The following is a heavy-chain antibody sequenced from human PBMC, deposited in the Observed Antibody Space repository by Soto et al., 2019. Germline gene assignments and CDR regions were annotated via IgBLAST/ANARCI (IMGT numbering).Heavy chain of an antibody. CDR1: GFSLSTSGVG. V-gene: IGHV2-5*02. D-gene: IGHD3-22*01. J-gene: IGHJ4*02. CDR2: IYWDDDK. CDR3: AHRRDSSGYYYVAGDFDY. Sequence: QITLKESGPTLVKPTQTLTLTCTFSGFSLSTSGVGVGWIRQPPGKALELLALIYWDDDKRYSPSLKSRLTITKDTSKNQVVLTMTNMDPVDTATYYCAHRRDSSGYYYVAGDFDYWGQGTLVTVSS.